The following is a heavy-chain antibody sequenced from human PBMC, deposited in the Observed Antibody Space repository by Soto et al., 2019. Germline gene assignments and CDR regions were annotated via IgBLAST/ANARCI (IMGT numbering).Heavy chain of an antibody. CDR3: ASRERVDAFDV. V-gene: IGHV1-69*01. D-gene: IGHD1-26*01. CDR2: IIPIFGTI. Sequence: QVQLVQSGAEVTKPGSSVKVSCKASGGTFSTYGITWVRQASGQGLEWMGGIIPIFGTIKFAQKFQGRLTITPDESKSTVLMELSRLTSEDTAVYYCASRERVDAFDVWGQGTMVTVSS. J-gene: IGHJ3*01. CDR1: GGTFSTYG.